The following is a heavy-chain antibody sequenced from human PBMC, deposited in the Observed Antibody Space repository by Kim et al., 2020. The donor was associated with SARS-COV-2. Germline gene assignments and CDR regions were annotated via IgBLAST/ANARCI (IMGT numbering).Heavy chain of an antibody. CDR1: GLAFGSYW. CDR2: IKGDGSAT. CDR3: ATGNNWSFDY. V-gene: IGHV3-74*01. D-gene: IGHD1-1*01. J-gene: IGHJ4*02. Sequence: GGSLRLSCAASGLAFGSYWMFWVRQPPGKGLLWVSHIKGDGSATVYADSVKGRFTVSRDNAKNTLYLQLSTLRAEDTAVYYCATGNNWSFDYWGPGTLVT.